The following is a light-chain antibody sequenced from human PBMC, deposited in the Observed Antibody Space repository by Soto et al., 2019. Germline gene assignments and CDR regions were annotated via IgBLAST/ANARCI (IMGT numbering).Light chain of an antibody. CDR1: QGISSY. CDR2: AAS. CDR3: QKFKNYPIN. J-gene: IGKJ5*01. V-gene: IGKV1D-8*03. Sequence: VIWMTQSSSLLSASTGDRVTISCRMSQGISSYLVWYQQKPGAAPKLLIYAASALHSGVPSRFSGSGSGTDFTLTISSLHPEECAVYFCQKFKNYPINCGQGTRREIK.